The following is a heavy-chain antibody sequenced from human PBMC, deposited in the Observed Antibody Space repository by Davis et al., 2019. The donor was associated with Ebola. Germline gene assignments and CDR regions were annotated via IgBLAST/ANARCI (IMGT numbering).Heavy chain of an antibody. Sequence: GGPLRLSCPAPGFPFRRHATRWACHSPGKGLERVSAISGAASKTYYAESVKGRFTISRDNSKNTQYLQKNSLRAEDTAVYYCSRAQQLDDYWGQGTLVTVSS. V-gene: IGHV3-23*01. CDR1: GFPFRRHA. J-gene: IGHJ4*02. CDR2: ISGAASKT. D-gene: IGHD6-13*01. CDR3: SRAQQLDDY.